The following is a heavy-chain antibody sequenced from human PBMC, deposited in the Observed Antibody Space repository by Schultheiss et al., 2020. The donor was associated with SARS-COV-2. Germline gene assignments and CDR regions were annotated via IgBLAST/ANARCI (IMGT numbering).Heavy chain of an antibody. CDR1: GGSISSYY. D-gene: IGHD3-16*01. V-gene: IGHV4-59*01. J-gene: IGHJ4*02. CDR3: ARRDYAGLDY. CDR2: INHSGST. Sequence: SETLSLTCTVSGGSISSYYWSWIRQPPGKGLEWIGEINHSGSTNYNPSLKSRVTISVDTSKNQFSLKLSSVTAADTAVYYCARRDYAGLDYWGQGTLVTVAS.